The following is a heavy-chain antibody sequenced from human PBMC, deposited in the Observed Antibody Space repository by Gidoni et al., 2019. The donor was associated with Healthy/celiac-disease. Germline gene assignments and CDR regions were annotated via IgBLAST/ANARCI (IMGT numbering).Heavy chain of an antibody. CDR1: GGSISSYY. V-gene: IGHV4-4*07. D-gene: IGHD3-22*01. J-gene: IGHJ4*02. CDR2: IYTSGST. Sequence: QVQLQESGPGLVKPSETLSLTCTVSGGSISSYYWSWIRQPAGKGLEWIGRIYTSGSTNYNPSLKSRVTMSVDTSKNQFSLKLSSVTAADTAVYYCARVGWYGEPDGSSGYYAGPADYWGQGTLVTVSS. CDR3: ARVGWYGEPDGSSGYYAGPADY.